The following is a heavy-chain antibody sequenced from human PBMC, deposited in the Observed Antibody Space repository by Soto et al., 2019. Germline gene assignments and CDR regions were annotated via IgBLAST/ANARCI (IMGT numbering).Heavy chain of an antibody. J-gene: IGHJ4*02. D-gene: IGHD3-10*01. Sequence: GGSLRLSCAASGFTFDDYAMHWVRQAPGKGLEWVSGISWNSGSIGYADSVKGRFTISRDNAKNSLYLQMNSLRAEDTALYYCAKDWGVKSTMVRGSIDYWGQGTLVTVSS. CDR1: GFTFDDYA. CDR2: ISWNSGSI. CDR3: AKDWGVKSTMVRGSIDY. V-gene: IGHV3-9*01.